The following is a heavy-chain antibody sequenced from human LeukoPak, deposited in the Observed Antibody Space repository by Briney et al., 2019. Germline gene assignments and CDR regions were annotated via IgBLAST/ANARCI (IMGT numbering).Heavy chain of an antibody. D-gene: IGHD6-19*01. CDR3: AKTIGVGYSSGWYGGYYFDY. Sequence: GGSLRLSCAASGFTFSSYAMSWARQAPGKGLEWVSAISGSGGSTYYADSVKGRFTISRDNSKNTLYLQMNSLRAEDTAVYYCAKTIGVGYSSGWYGGYYFDYWGQGTLVTVSS. CDR1: GFTFSSYA. CDR2: ISGSGGST. V-gene: IGHV3-23*01. J-gene: IGHJ4*02.